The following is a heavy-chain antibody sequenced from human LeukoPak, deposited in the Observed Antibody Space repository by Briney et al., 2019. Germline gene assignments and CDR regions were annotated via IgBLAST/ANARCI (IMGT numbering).Heavy chain of an antibody. D-gene: IGHD3-9*01. V-gene: IGHV3-7*01. CDR1: GFTFSSYW. Sequence: GGSLRLSCAASGFTFSSYWMSWVRQAPGKGLEWVANIKQDGSEKYYVDSVKGRFTISRDNAKNSLYLQMNSLRAEDTAVYYCAGELRYFDWGFDYWGQGTLVTVSS. CDR2: IKQDGSEK. CDR3: AGELRYFDWGFDY. J-gene: IGHJ4*02.